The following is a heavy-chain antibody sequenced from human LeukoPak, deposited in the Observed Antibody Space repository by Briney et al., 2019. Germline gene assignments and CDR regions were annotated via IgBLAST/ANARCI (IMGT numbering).Heavy chain of an antibody. V-gene: IGHV3-30*18. Sequence: QSGRSLRLSCAASGFTFSSYGMHWVRQAPGKGLEWVAVVSYDGSNKYYADSVKGRFTISRDNSKNTLYLQMNSLRAEDTAVYYCAKVSDGEGYWGQGTLVTVSS. CDR2: VSYDGSNK. CDR1: GFTFSSYG. D-gene: IGHD3-10*01. J-gene: IGHJ4*02. CDR3: AKVSDGEGY.